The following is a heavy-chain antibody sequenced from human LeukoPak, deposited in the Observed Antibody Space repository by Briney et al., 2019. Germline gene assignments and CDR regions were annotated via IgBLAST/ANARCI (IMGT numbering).Heavy chain of an antibody. D-gene: IGHD3-22*01. CDR2: ISYDGSNK. Sequence: GGSLRLSCAASGFTFSSYGMHWVRQAPGKGLEWVAVISYDGSNKYYADSVKGRFTISRDNSKNTLYLQMNSLRAEDTAVYYCAKGYYDSSGYEVGDYWGQGTLVTVSS. V-gene: IGHV3-30*18. J-gene: IGHJ4*02. CDR1: GFTFSSYG. CDR3: AKGYYDSSGYEVGDY.